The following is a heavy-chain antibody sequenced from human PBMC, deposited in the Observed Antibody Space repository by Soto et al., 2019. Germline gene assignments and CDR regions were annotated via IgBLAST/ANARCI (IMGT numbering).Heavy chain of an antibody. Sequence: GGSLRLSCAASGFSFTNFAMSWVRQAPGKGLEWVAGIGASGDITWYADSVKGRLSISRDNPKNTLYLQLNSLRFEDTAVYYCAKDDFTDRGDDYFDYWGPGTLVTVSS. CDR3: AKDDFTDRGDDYFDY. CDR1: GFSFTNFA. CDR2: IGASGDIT. D-gene: IGHD2-21*02. V-gene: IGHV3-23*01. J-gene: IGHJ4*02.